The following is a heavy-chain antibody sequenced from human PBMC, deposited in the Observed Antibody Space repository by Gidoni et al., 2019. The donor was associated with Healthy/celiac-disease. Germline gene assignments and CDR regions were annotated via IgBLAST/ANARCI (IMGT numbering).Heavy chain of an antibody. J-gene: IGHJ4*02. CDR2: INHSGST. V-gene: IGHV4-34*01. CDR3: ARSLGRGY. Sequence: QVQLQQWGAGLLKPSETLSLTCAVYGGSFSGYYWSWIRQPPGKGLEWIGEINHSGSTNYNPSLKSRVTISVDTSKNQFSLKLSSVTAADTAVYYCARSLGRGYWGQGTLVTVSS. CDR1: GGSFSGYY. D-gene: IGHD3-16*01.